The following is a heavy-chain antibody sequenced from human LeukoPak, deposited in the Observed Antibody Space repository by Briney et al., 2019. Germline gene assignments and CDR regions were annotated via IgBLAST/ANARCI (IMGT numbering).Heavy chain of an antibody. CDR3: AREVAGDYFDY. V-gene: IGHV4-59*01. CDR2: IYYSGST. Sequence: SETLSLTCTVSGGSISSYYWSWIRQPPGKGLEWIGYIYYSGSTNYNPSLKSRVTISVDTSKNQFSLKLSSVTAADTAVYYCAREVAGDYFDYWGQGTLVTVPS. J-gene: IGHJ4*02. D-gene: IGHD6-19*01. CDR1: GGSISSYY.